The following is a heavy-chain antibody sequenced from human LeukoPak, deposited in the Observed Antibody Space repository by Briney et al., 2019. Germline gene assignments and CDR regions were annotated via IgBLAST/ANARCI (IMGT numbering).Heavy chain of an antibody. D-gene: IGHD3-10*01. V-gene: IGHV3-7*01. Sequence: GGSLRLSCAASGFTFSSYWMSWVRQAPGKGLEWVANIKQDGSEKNYVDSVKGRFTISRDNAKNSLYLQMNSLRAEDTAIYYCVSAIRGSPIDYWGQGTLVSVPS. CDR2: IKQDGSEK. CDR3: VSAIRGSPIDY. J-gene: IGHJ4*02. CDR1: GFTFSSYW.